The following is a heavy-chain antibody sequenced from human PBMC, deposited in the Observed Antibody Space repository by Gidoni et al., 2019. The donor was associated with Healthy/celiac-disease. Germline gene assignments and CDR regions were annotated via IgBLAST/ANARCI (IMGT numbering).Heavy chain of an antibody. CDR1: GFTLSSYW. Sequence: EVQLVESGGGLVQRGGSRRLSCAAAGFTLSSYWMSWVRQAPGKGLEWVANIKQDGSEKYYVDSVKGRFTISRDNAKTSLYLQMNSLRAEDTAVSYCARDLRRESGYSYGTHDAFDIWGQGTMVTVSS. D-gene: IGHD5-18*01. CDR2: IKQDGSEK. V-gene: IGHV3-7*01. CDR3: ARDLRRESGYSYGTHDAFDI. J-gene: IGHJ3*02.